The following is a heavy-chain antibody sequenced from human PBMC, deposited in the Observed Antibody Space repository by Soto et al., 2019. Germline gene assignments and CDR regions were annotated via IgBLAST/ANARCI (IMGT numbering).Heavy chain of an antibody. Sequence: EVQLVESGGGLVQPGRSLRLSCAASGFTFDDYAMHWVRQAPGKGLEWVSGISWNSGSIGYADSVKGRFTISRDNAKNSLYLQMNSLRAEDTALYYCAKEREVAAAYYYYGMDVWGQGSTVTVSS. CDR3: AKEREVAAAYYYYGMDV. V-gene: IGHV3-9*01. CDR2: ISWNSGSI. J-gene: IGHJ6*02. D-gene: IGHD2-15*01. CDR1: GFTFDDYA.